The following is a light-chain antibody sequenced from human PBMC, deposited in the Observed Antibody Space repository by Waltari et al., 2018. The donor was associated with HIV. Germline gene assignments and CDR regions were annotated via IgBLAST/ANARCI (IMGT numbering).Light chain of an antibody. Sequence: QSVLTQPPSASGSPGQPVKISCSGNSSNIGRNSVNWYQQFPGSTPRFLMDNDVERPSGVPDRFSGSKSGTSASLAISGLQSDDESDYYCSTWDDSLTGVVFGGGTKLTVL. CDR3: STWDDSLTGVV. CDR1: SSNIGRNS. CDR2: NDV. J-gene: IGLJ3*02. V-gene: IGLV1-44*01.